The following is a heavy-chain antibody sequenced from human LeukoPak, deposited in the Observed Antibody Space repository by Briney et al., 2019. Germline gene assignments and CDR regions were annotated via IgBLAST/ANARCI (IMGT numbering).Heavy chain of an antibody. CDR3: ATRHPHYGGYVEDY. Sequence: GASVKVSCKVSGYTLSELSMQWVRQAPGKGLEWMGGFDPEDGETIYAQKFQDRVTMNEDTSTDTAYMELSSLRSEDTAVYYCATRHPHYGGYVEDYWGQGTVVTVSS. V-gene: IGHV1-24*01. J-gene: IGHJ4*02. D-gene: IGHD4-17*01. CDR2: FDPEDGET. CDR1: GYTLSELS.